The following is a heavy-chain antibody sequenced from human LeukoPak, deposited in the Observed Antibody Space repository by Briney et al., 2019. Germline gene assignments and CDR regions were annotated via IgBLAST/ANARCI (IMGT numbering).Heavy chain of an antibody. CDR2: IYYSGST. CDR1: GGSVNSGSYY. Sequence: SETLSLTCTVSGGSVNSGSYYWNWIRQPPGKGLEWIGYIYYSGSTNYNPSLKSRVTISVDTSKNQFSLKLSSVTAADTAVYYCARVSSGRNTGFDYWGQGTLVTVSS. J-gene: IGHJ4*02. D-gene: IGHD6-19*01. V-gene: IGHV4-61*01. CDR3: ARVSSGRNTGFDY.